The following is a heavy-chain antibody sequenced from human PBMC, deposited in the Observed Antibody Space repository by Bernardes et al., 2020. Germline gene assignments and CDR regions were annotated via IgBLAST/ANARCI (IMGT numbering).Heavy chain of an antibody. D-gene: IGHD3-10*01. Sequence: SAKVSCKASGGTFSSYAISWVRQAPGQGLEWMGGIIPIFGTANYAQKFQGRVTITADKSTSTAYMELSSLRSEDTAVYYCARCLYGSEGTYYYYYYMDVWGKGTTVTVSS. CDR2: IIPIFGTA. V-gene: IGHV1-69*06. CDR3: ARCLYGSEGTYYYYYYMDV. CDR1: GGTFSSYA. J-gene: IGHJ6*03.